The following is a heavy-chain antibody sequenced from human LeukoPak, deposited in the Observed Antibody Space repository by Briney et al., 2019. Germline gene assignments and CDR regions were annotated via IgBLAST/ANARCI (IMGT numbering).Heavy chain of an antibody. Sequence: GGSLRLSCAASGFTFSSYAMSWVRQAPGKGLEWVSAISGSGGSTYYADSVKGRFTISRDNSKNILYLQMNSLGAEDTALYYCAKGGTVPQQFWGQGTLVTVSS. V-gene: IGHV3-23*01. J-gene: IGHJ4*02. CDR2: ISGSGGST. D-gene: IGHD3-16*01. CDR3: AKGGTVPQQF. CDR1: GFTFSSYA.